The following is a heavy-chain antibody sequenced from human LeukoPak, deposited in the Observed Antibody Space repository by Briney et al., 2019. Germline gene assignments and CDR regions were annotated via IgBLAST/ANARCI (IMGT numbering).Heavy chain of an antibody. CDR3: AKVAKYYYGPETYFFFEH. CDR2: IYATGTT. Sequence: SETLSLACTVSDTSINTYYWSWIRQPAGKGLEWIGHIYATGTTNYSPSLNSRVTMSIDTSKNQFSLNLRSVTAADTAVYYCAKVAKYYYGPETYFFFEHWGQGTLVTVSS. CDR1: DTSINTYY. V-gene: IGHV4-4*07. D-gene: IGHD3-10*01. J-gene: IGHJ4*02.